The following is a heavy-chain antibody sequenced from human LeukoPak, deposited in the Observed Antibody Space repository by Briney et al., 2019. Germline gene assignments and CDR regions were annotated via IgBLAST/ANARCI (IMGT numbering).Heavy chain of an antibody. Sequence: GGSLRLSCAASGFTFSNYNMNWVRQAPGKGLEWVSSISSSSSYIYYADSVKGRFTISRDNTKNSLYLQMNSLRAEDTAVYYCARQAWPQQYCSRTSCYNWFDPWGQGTLVAVSS. V-gene: IGHV3-21*01. CDR3: ARQAWPQQYCSRTSCYNWFDP. CDR1: GFTFSNYN. D-gene: IGHD2-2*01. J-gene: IGHJ5*02. CDR2: ISSSSSYI.